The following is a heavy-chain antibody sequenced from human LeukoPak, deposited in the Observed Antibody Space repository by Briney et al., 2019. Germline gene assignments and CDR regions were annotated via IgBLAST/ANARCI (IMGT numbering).Heavy chain of an antibody. CDR3: AREIFGSGRYPDY. V-gene: IGHV3-33*01. D-gene: IGHD3-10*01. Sequence: GGSLRLSCAASGFSFSTYAMHWVRQAPGKGLEWVALIWHDASHTFYTDSVKGRFTISRDNSRNTVYLQMNSLGGEDTAVYYCAREIFGSGRYPDYWGQGTLVTVSS. CDR2: IWHDASHT. J-gene: IGHJ4*02. CDR1: GFSFSTYA.